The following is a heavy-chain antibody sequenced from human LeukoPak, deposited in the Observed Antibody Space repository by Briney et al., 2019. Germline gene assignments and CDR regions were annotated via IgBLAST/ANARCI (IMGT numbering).Heavy chain of an antibody. D-gene: IGHD3-16*01. Sequence: GASVKVSCKASGYTFTSYGISWVRQAPGQGLEWMGWISAYNGNTNYAQKLQGRVTMTTDTSTSTAYMELRSLRPDDTAVYYCARVPMYFPGGLSYYFDYWGQGTLVTVSS. CDR1: GYTFTSYG. CDR3: ARVPMYFPGGLSYYFDY. V-gene: IGHV1-18*01. CDR2: ISAYNGNT. J-gene: IGHJ4*02.